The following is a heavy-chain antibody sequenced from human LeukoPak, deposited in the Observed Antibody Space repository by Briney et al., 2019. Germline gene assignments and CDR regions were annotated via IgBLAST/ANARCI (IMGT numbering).Heavy chain of an antibody. D-gene: IGHD3-10*01. J-gene: IGHJ3*02. Sequence: PSETLSLTCTVSGGSISSYYWSWIRRPPGKGLEWIGYIYYSGSTNYNPSLKSRVTISVDTSKNQFSLKLSSVTAADTAVYYCARVRPGYYYGSGSYSAAPGFAFDIWGQGTMVTVSS. CDR2: IYYSGST. CDR3: ARVRPGYYYGSGSYSAAPGFAFDI. CDR1: GGSISSYY. V-gene: IGHV4-59*01.